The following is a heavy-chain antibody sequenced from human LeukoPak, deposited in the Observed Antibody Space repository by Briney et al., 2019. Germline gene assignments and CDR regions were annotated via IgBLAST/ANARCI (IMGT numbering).Heavy chain of an antibody. Sequence: GGSLRLSCAASGFTFNTYGIHWVRQAPGKGLEWVSFIRYDGSNDCYADSVKGRFTISRDNSKNTLYLQMNSLRPEDTAVYYCAKEGYYYLDVWGKGTTVTISS. CDR1: GFTFNTYG. J-gene: IGHJ6*03. V-gene: IGHV3-30*02. CDR3: AKEGYYYLDV. CDR2: IRYDGSND.